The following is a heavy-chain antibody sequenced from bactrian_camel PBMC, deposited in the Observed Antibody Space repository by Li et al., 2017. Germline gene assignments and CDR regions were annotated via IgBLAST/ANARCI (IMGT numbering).Heavy chain of an antibody. CDR2: VDYHGTPT. CDR1: EDTVAKRC. V-gene: IGHV3S6*01. CDR3: ARANVRWCGGLVESAYTY. J-gene: IGHJ4*01. Sequence: HVQLVESGGGSVQPGGSLRLSCEVPEDTVAKRCNAWFLQAPGKEREGVASVDYHGTPTYADSVKGRFTISMDDAKNTVDLQMNSLKPEDSGMYYCARANVRWCGGLVESAYTYWGQGTQVTVS. D-gene: IGHD1*01.